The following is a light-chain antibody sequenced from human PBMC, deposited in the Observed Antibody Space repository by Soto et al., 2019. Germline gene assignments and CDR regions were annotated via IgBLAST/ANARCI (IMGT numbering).Light chain of an antibody. CDR2: GAS. CDR1: QSVSSSY. V-gene: IGKV3-20*01. Sequence: EIVLTQSPGTLSLSPGERATLSCRASQSVSSSYLAWYQQKPGQAPRLLIYGASSRATGIPDRFSGSGSGTDFPRTISRLEREDFAVCYCQQYGSSRTFGQGTKGKIK. CDR3: QQYGSSRT. J-gene: IGKJ1*01.